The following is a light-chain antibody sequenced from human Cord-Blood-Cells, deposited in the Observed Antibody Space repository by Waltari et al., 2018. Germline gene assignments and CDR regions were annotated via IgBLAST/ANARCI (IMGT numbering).Light chain of an antibody. J-gene: IGKJ3*01. CDR3: QQSYRTPPT. V-gene: IGKV1-39*01. Sequence: DIQMTQSPSSLSASVGDRVTITCRAIQSISSYLNWYQQKPGKAPKLLIYAASSLQSGVPSRVSGSGSGTDFTLTISSLQPEDFATYYCQQSYRTPPTFGPGTKVDIK. CDR1: QSISSY. CDR2: AAS.